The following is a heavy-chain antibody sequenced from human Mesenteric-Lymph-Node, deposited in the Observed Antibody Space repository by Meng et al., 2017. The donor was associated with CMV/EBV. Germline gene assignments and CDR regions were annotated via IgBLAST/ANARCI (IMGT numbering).Heavy chain of an antibody. D-gene: IGHD3-10*01. CDR2: ISFDGSHK. CDR3: AREKYYYLDS. V-gene: IGHV3-30-3*01. J-gene: IGHJ4*02. CDR1: GFTFSSYA. Sequence: LSCSASGFTFSSYAIHWVRQAPGKGLEWVSVISFDGSHKYYADSVKGRFSISRDNSKNTVYVQMNSLRPEDTAVYYCAREKYYYLDSWGQGTLVTVSS.